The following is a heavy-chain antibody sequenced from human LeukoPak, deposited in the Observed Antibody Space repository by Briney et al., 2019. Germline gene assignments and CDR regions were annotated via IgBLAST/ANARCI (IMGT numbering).Heavy chain of an antibody. CDR1: GDSITRSDW. J-gene: IGHJ3*02. V-gene: IGHV4-59*13. Sequence: SETLSLTCAVSGDSITRSDWWAWIRQPPGKGLEWIGYIYYSGSTNYNPSLKSRVTISVDTSNNQFSLKLSSVTAADTAVYYCARFYGGNPPDAFDIWGQGTMVTVSS. CDR2: IYYSGST. D-gene: IGHD4-23*01. CDR3: ARFYGGNPPDAFDI.